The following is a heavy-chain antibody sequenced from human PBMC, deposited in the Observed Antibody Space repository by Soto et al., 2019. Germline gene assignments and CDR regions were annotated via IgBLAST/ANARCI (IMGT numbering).Heavy chain of an antibody. D-gene: IGHD2-21*02. CDR2: MNPNSGNT. CDR1: GYTFTSYD. V-gene: IGHV1-8*01. CDR3: ARGLAYCGGDCYTYYFDY. Sequence: ASVKVSCKASGYTFTSYDINWVRQATGQGLEWMGWMNPNSGNTGYAQKFQGRVTMTRNTSISTAYMELSSLRPEDTAVYYCARGLAYCGGDCYTYYFDYWGQGTLVTVSS. J-gene: IGHJ4*02.